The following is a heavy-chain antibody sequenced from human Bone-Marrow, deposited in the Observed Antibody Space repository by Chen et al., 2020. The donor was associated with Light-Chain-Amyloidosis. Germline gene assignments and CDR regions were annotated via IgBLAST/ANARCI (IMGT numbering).Heavy chain of an antibody. J-gene: IGHJ4*02. D-gene: IGHD3-16*02. CDR1: GFAFNDYY. CDR2: ISGSTGYT. V-gene: IGHV3-11*05. Sequence: QVRLVESGGGLVKPGGSLRLSCGASGFAFNDYYMSFIRQAPGKGLEWVSYISGSTGYTNTADSVKGRFTISRDNARNSLYLQMNSLRVEDTAVYYFSHFYSRYKFDYFCQGTLVTVSS. CDR3: SHFYSRYKFDY.